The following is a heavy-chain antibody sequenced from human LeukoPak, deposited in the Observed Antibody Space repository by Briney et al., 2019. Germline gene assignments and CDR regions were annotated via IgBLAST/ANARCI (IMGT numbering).Heavy chain of an antibody. D-gene: IGHD6-13*01. V-gene: IGHV4-59*01. CDR2: IHYSGNS. J-gene: IGHJ4*02. CDR3: ARALSITSAGPGY. CDR1: GGSSSSYY. Sequence: SETLSLTCTVSGGSSSSYYWSWIRQPPGKGLEWIAYIHYSGNSNYNPSLRSRATISEDTSKNQFSLKLSSVTAADTAVYYCARALSITSAGPGYWGQGTLVTVSS.